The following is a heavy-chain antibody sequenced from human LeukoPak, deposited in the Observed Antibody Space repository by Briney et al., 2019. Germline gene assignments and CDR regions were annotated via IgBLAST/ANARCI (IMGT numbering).Heavy chain of an antibody. D-gene: IGHD1-1*01. J-gene: IGHJ3*02. CDR2: IYYSGST. V-gene: IGHV4-59*01. CDR3: ATEPRTQKGALADAFDI. CDR1: GGSISSYY. Sequence: PSETLSLTCTVSGGSISSYYWSWIRQPPGKGLEWIGYIYYSGSTNYNPSLKSRVTISVDTSKNQFSLKLSSVTAADTAVYYCATEPRTQKGALADAFDIWGQGTMVTVSS.